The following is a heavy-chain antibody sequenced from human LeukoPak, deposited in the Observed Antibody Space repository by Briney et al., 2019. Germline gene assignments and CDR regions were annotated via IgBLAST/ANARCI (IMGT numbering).Heavy chain of an antibody. CDR3: AKDAKRYYDFWSGENWFDP. V-gene: IGHV3-23*01. D-gene: IGHD3-3*01. J-gene: IGHJ5*02. CDR1: GFTFSNFA. CDR2: ISGSGGST. Sequence: GGSLRLSCAASGFTFSNFAMSWVRQAPGKGLEWVSAISGSGGSTYYADSVKGRFTISRDNSKNTLYLQMNSLRAEDTAVYYCAKDAKRYYDFWSGENWFDPWGQGTLVTVSS.